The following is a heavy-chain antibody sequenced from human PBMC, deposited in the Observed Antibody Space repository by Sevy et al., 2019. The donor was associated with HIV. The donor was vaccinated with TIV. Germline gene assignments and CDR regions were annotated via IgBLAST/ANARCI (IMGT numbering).Heavy chain of an antibody. J-gene: IGHJ3*02. CDR1: GFTFSSYG. V-gene: IGHV3-33*01. CDR2: IWYDGSNK. D-gene: IGHD3-10*01. CDR3: ARSKTYYYGSGSYYSDAFDI. Sequence: GGSLRLSCAASGFTFSSYGMHWVRQAPGKGLEWVAVIWYDGSNKYYADSMKGRFTSSRDNSKNTLYLQMNSLRAEDTAVYYCARSKTYYYGSGSYYSDAFDIWGQGTMVTVSS.